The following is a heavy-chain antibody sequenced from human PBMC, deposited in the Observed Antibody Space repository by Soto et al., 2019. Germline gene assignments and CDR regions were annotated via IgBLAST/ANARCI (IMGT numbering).Heavy chain of an antibody. CDR2: NYYSGIT. V-gene: IGHV4-31*03. D-gene: IGHD6-6*01. CDR1: GGSISSGGYY. J-gene: IGHJ6*02. Sequence: PSETLSLTCTVSGGSISSGGYYWTWIRQHPGKGLEWIGYNYYSGITYYNPSLKSRVTISLDTSKNQFSLKLSSVTAADTAVYYCARGSSMAGLYYGMDVWGQGTTVPV. CDR3: ARGSSMAGLYYGMDV.